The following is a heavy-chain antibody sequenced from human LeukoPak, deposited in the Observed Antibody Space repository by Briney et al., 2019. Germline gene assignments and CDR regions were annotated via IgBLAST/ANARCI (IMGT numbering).Heavy chain of an antibody. CDR3: AKEGLVGYGPHYFDY. J-gene: IGHJ4*02. Sequence: GRSLRLSCAASGFTFSSYGMHWVRQAPGKGPEWVAVIWYDGSNKYYADSVKGRFTISRDNSKNTLYLQMNSLRAEDTAVYYCAKEGLVGYGPHYFDYWGQGTLVTVSS. CDR2: IWYDGSNK. CDR1: GFTFSSYG. V-gene: IGHV3-33*06. D-gene: IGHD5-12*01.